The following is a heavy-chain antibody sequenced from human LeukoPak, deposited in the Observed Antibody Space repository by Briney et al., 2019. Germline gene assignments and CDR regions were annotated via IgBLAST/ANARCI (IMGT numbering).Heavy chain of an antibody. CDR1: GFTFSSYG. Sequence: GGSLRLSCAASGFTFSSYGMHWVRQAPGKGLEWVAVIWYDGSNKYYADSVKGRFTISRDNSKNTLYLQMNSLRAEDTAVYYCARERIAVAGMVYYYGMDVWGQGTTATVSS. D-gene: IGHD6-19*01. V-gene: IGHV3-33*01. CDR2: IWYDGSNK. J-gene: IGHJ6*02. CDR3: ARERIAVAGMVYYYGMDV.